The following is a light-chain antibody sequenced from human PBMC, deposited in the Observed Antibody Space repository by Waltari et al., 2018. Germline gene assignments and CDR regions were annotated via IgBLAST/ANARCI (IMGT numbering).Light chain of an antibody. CDR2: SAS. V-gene: IGLV3-21*04. CDR1: NIGSNR. J-gene: IGLJ2*01. Sequence: SYMLTQPPSVSVAPGKTARITCGGNNIGSNRVHWYQQKPGQAPLLVIYSASDRPSGIPERFSGSNSGITATLTISRVEAGDEADYYCQVWDSSSDHRVVFGGGTKLTVL. CDR3: QVWDSSSDHRVV.